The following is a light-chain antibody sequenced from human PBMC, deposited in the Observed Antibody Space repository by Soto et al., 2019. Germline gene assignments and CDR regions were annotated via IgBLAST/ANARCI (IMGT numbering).Light chain of an antibody. V-gene: IGLV2-14*03. J-gene: IGLJ3*02. CDR2: EVS. CDR1: SSDVGDYNF. CDR3: SSHTSSSIWV. Sequence: QSVLTQPASVSGSPGQSITISCTGTSSDVGDYNFVSWYQQLPGKAPKLMIYEVSHRPSGVSNRFSGSKSGNPASLTISGLLAEDEAHYYCSSHTSSSIWVFGGGTKLTVL.